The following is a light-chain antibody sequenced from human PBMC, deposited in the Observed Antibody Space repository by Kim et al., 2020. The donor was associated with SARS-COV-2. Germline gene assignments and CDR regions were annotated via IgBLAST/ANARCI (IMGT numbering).Light chain of an antibody. J-gene: IGLJ1*01. V-gene: IGLV2-11*01. CDR3: CSYAGNYLYV. Sequence: GQSVTISCTGTSSDVGGYNYVSWYQQHPGKAPKFMIYDVSRRPSGVPDRFSGSKSGNTASLTISGLQAEDEADYYCCSYAGNYLYVFGTGTKVTVL. CDR1: SSDVGGYNY. CDR2: DVS.